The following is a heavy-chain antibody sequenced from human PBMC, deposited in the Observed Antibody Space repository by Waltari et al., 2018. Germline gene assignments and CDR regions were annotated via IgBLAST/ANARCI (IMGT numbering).Heavy chain of an antibody. CDR3: ARNHADFPIYGS. CDR2: VNPNNGGT. V-gene: IGHV1-2*02. D-gene: IGHD3-3*01. J-gene: IGHJ5*02. Sequence: QVQLVQSGAEVKKPGASVKVSCKASGYTFTGYYMHWVRQAPGQGLEWMGWVNPNNGGTNYAQKFQGRVTMTRDMSISTAYMELSRLRSDDTAVYYCARNHADFPIYGSWGQGTLVTVSS. CDR1: GYTFTGYY.